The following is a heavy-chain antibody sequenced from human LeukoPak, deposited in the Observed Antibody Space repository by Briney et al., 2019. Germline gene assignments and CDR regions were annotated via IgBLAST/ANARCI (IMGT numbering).Heavy chain of an antibody. CDR2: IIPIFGTA. CDR3: ARVGYSGYDMWGFSDY. D-gene: IGHD5-12*01. Sequence: ASVKVSCKASGGTVSSYAISWVRQAPGQGLEWRGGIIPIFGTANYAQKFQGRVTITADESTSTAYMGLSSLRSEDTAVYYCARVGYSGYDMWGFSDYWGQGTLVTVSS. J-gene: IGHJ4*02. CDR1: GGTVSSYA. V-gene: IGHV1-69*13.